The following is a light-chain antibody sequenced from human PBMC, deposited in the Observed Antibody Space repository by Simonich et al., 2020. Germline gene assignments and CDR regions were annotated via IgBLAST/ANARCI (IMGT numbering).Light chain of an antibody. CDR2: DVS. J-gene: IGLJ3*02. CDR3: CSYAGSYTEV. V-gene: IGLV2-11*01. Sequence: QSALTQPRSVSGSPGQSVTISCTGTSSDVGGYNYVSWYQQHPGKAHKLMIYDVSKRPSGVPYRFSGSKSGNTASLTISGLQAEDEADYYCCSYAGSYTEVFGGGTKLTVL. CDR1: SSDVGGYNY.